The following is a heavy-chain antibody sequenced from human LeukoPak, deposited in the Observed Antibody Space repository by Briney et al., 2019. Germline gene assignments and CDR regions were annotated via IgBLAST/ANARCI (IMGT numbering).Heavy chain of an antibody. D-gene: IGHD4-17*01. CDR2: ISGSGGST. CDR3: AKLGYGDTAGYFDY. V-gene: IGHV3-23*01. CDR1: GFTFSSYA. J-gene: IGHJ4*02. Sequence: GGSLRLSCAASGFTFSSYAKSWVRQAPGKGLEWVSAISGSGGSTYYADSVKGRFTISRDNSKNTLYLQMNSLRAEDTAVYYCAKLGYGDTAGYFDYWGQGTLVTVSS.